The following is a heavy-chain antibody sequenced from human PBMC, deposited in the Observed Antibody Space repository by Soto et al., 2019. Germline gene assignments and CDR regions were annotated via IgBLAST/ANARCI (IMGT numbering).Heavy chain of an antibody. D-gene: IGHD5-12*01. Sequence: SVKFSCKDSGGTFSSYAISWVRQAPGQGLEWMGGIIPIFGTANYAQKFQGRVTITADESTSTAYMELSSLRSEDTAVYYCARAVSGYDYLYYYYGMDVWGQGTTVTVSS. V-gene: IGHV1-69*13. CDR3: ARAVSGYDYLYYYYGMDV. J-gene: IGHJ6*02. CDR2: IIPIFGTA. CDR1: GGTFSSYA.